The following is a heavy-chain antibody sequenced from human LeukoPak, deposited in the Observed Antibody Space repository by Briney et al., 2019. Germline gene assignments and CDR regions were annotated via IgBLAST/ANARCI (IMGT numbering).Heavy chain of an antibody. CDR2: IWYDGSNK. CDR3: AREYSYGYYFDY. J-gene: IGHJ4*02. CDR1: GFTFSSYG. V-gene: IGHV3-33*01. Sequence: GGSLRLSCAASGFTFSSYGMHWVRQAPGKGLEWVAVIWYDGSNKYYADSVKGPFTISRDNSKNTLYLQMNSPRAEDTAVYYCAREYSYGYYFDYWGQGTLVTVSS. D-gene: IGHD5-18*01.